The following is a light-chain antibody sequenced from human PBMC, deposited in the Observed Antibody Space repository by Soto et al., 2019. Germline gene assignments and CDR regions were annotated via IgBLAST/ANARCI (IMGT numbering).Light chain of an antibody. CDR2: GAS. V-gene: IGKV3-20*01. CDR1: QSVSSN. CDR3: QQYGDSPVT. Sequence: EVVMTQSPATLSVSPGERATLSCRASQSVSSNLAWYQQKPGQAPRLVIHGASNRATDIPDRVSGSGSGTDFTLTINRLEPEDFAVYYCQQYGDSPVTFGQGTKVDIK. J-gene: IGKJ1*01.